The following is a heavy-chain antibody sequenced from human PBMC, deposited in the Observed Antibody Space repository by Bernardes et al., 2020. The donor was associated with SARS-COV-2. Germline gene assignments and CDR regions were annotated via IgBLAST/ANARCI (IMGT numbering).Heavy chain of an antibody. CDR3: ARNGAARNYYYYGMDV. CDR2: INPNSGGT. J-gene: IGHJ6*02. V-gene: IGHV1-2*04. D-gene: IGHD6-6*01. Sequence: ASVKVSCKASGYTFTGYYMHWVRQAPGQGLEWMGWINPNSGGTNYAQKFQGWVTMTRDTSISTAYMELSRLRSDDTAVYYCARNGAARNYYYYGMDVWGQGTTVTVSS. CDR1: GYTFTGYY.